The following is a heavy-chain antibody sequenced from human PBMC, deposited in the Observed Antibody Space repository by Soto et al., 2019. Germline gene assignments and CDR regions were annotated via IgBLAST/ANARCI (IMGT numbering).Heavy chain of an antibody. CDR3: AHRRGGYNWDDGYFDF. Sequence: QITLKESGPTLVNPTQTLTLTCTFSGFSISTSGVGVGWIRQPPGKALEWLAFTYWDDDNRYNPSRRSRLTVAKDTATSLVVLLMTSVDPVDTATYYCAHRRGGYNWDDGYFDFWGQGTLVTVSS. D-gene: IGHD1-1*01. CDR1: GFSISTSGVG. V-gene: IGHV2-5*02. CDR2: TYWDDDN. J-gene: IGHJ4*02.